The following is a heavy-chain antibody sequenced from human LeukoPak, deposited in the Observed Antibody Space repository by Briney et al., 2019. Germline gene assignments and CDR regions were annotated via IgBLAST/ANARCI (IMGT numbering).Heavy chain of an antibody. CDR3: AKATMVRGVISDWFDP. CDR1: GFTFSSYG. D-gene: IGHD3-10*01. J-gene: IGHJ5*02. V-gene: IGHV3-30*18. CDR2: ISYDGSNK. Sequence: GGSLRLSCAASGFTFSSYGMHWVRQAPGKGLEWVAVISYDGSNKYYADSVKGRFTISRDNSKNSLYLQMNSLRAEDTALYYCAKATMVRGVISDWFDPWGQGTLVTVSS.